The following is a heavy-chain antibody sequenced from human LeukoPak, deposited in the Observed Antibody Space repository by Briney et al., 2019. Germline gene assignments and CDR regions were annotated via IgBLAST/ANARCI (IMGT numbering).Heavy chain of an antibody. Sequence: GGSLRLSCPASGFTVSSNYMSWVRRAPGKGLEWVSVIYSGGSTYYADSVKGRFTISRDNSKNTLYLQMNSLRAEDTAVYYCEVTGTTEHLGRVVDYWGQGTLVTVSS. J-gene: IGHJ4*02. V-gene: IGHV3-66*01. CDR2: IYSGGST. CDR1: GFTVSSNY. CDR3: EVTGTTEHLGRVVDY. D-gene: IGHD1-20*01.